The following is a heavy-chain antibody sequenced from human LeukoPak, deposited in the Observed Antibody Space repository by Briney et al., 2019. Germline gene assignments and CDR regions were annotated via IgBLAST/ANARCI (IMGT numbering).Heavy chain of an antibody. Sequence: PSETLSLTCSVSGGSIGGHYWNWIRQAPGKGLEWIGHIFTSGSPNYSPSLKSRVTFSRDTARSQIYLRMTSVTAADTAIYYCARSEEGRFYCEPFDLWGQGIMVIVSS. CDR2: IFTSGSP. CDR3: ARSEEGRFYCEPFDL. CDR1: GGSIGGHY. V-gene: IGHV4-4*07. J-gene: IGHJ3*01. D-gene: IGHD1-14*01.